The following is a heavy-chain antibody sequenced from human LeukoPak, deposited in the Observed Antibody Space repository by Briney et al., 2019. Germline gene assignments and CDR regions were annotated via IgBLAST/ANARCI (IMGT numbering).Heavy chain of an antibody. CDR2: IYYSGST. CDR1: GGSISSGGYY. J-gene: IGHJ4*02. D-gene: IGHD3-9*01. V-gene: IGHV4-31*03. Sequence: SETLSLTCTVSGGSISSGGYYWSWIRQHPGKGLEWIGYIYYSGSTYHNPSLKSRVTISVDTSKNQFSLKLSSVTAADTAVYYCARGVRDYDILNYWGQGTLVTVSS. CDR3: ARGVRDYDILNY.